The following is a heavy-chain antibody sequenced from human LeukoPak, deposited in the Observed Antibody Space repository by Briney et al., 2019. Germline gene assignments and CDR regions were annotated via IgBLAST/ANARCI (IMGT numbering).Heavy chain of an antibody. Sequence: SETLSLTCTVSGGSISSSSYYWGWIRQPPGKGLEWIGSIYYSGSTYYNPSLKSRVTISVDTSKNQFSLKLSSVTAADTAVYYCARIVVVVAATWYNWFDPWGQGTLVTVSS. D-gene: IGHD2-15*01. CDR2: IYYSGST. CDR1: GGSISSSSYY. CDR3: ARIVVVVAATWYNWFDP. J-gene: IGHJ5*02. V-gene: IGHV4-39*07.